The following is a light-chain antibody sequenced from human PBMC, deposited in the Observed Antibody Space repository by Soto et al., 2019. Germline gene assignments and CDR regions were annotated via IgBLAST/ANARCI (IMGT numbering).Light chain of an antibody. CDR2: DVT. CDR3: CSYAGSYTWV. J-gene: IGLJ3*02. CDR1: SSDVGGYNY. Sequence: QSVLTQPRSVSGSPGQSVAISCTGTSSDVGGYNYVSWYQHHPGKAPQLIIYDVTKRPSGVPDRFSASKSGNTASLTISGLQAEDEADYYCCSYAGSYTWVFGGGTKVTVL. V-gene: IGLV2-11*01.